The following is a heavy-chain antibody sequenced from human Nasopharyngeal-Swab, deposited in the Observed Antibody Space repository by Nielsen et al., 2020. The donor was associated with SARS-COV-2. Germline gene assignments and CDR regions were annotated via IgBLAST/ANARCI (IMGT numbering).Heavy chain of an antibody. CDR2: ISYDGSNK. J-gene: IGHJ4*02. CDR1: GFTFSSYG. D-gene: IGHD6-19*01. V-gene: IGHV3-30*18. Sequence: GSLKISCAASGFTFSSYGMHWVRQAPGKGLEWVAVISYDGSNKYYADSVKGRFTISRDNSKNTLYLQMNSLRAEDTAVYYCAKQKVVAGTVFDYWGQGTLVTVSS. CDR3: AKQKVVAGTVFDY.